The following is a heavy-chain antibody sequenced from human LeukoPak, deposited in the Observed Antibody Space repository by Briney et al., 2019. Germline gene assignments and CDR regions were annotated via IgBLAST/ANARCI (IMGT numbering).Heavy chain of an antibody. CDR1: GFTFSDYY. CDR3: ARVKGSGSYYSRYQYYYMDV. CDR2: ISSSGSTI. J-gene: IGHJ6*03. Sequence: GGSLRLSCAASGFTFSDYYMSWIRQAPGKGLEWVSYISSSGSTIYYADSVKGRFTISRDNAKNSLYLQMNSLRAEDTAVYYCARVKGSGSYYSRYQYYYMDVWAKGPRSPSP. D-gene: IGHD3-10*01. V-gene: IGHV3-11*01.